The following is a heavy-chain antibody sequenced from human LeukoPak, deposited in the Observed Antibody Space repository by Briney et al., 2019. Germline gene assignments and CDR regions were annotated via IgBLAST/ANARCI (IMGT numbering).Heavy chain of an antibody. V-gene: IGHV4-39*01. J-gene: IGHJ4*02. Sequence: PSETLSLTCTVSGVSISSSNSYWGWIRQPPGKGLEWIGSIYYSGNTYYNASLKSQVSISIDTSKNRFSLKLSSVTATDTAVYYCTRPYYYDSSGSPDYWGQGPLVTVSS. D-gene: IGHD3-22*01. CDR3: TRPYYYDSSGSPDY. CDR1: GVSISSSNSY. CDR2: IYYSGNT.